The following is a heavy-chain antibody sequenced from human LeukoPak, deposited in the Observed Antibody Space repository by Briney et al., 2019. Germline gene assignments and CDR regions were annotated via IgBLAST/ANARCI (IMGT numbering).Heavy chain of an antibody. J-gene: IGHJ4*02. D-gene: IGHD2-2*02. CDR1: GFTLSFYG. CDR2: IQYDGSFK. V-gene: IGHV3-30*02. Sequence: PGGSLRLSCSTSGFTLSFYGMHWVRQAPGKGLEWVAFIQYDGSFKFYADSVQGRFSISRDNSKNTLFLQMNSLRADDTAVYYCAKTSDQLLYSKFDFWGQGTLVTVSS. CDR3: AKTSDQLLYSKFDF.